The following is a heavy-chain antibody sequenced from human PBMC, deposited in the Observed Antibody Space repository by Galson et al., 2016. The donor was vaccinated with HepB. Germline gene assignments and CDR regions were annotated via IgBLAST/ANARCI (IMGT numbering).Heavy chain of an antibody. CDR3: AKRHEYCPPVGCSVDY. D-gene: IGHD2/OR15-2a*01. Sequence: SPRLSCAASGFTFSNRGMHWVRQAPGKGLEWVAADSMDGRRKFYADSVKGRFTISRDNSNNMLFLQMNSLRADDTAVYYCAKRHEYCPPVGCSVDYWGQGTLVSVSS. CDR2: DSMDGRRK. J-gene: IGHJ4*02. V-gene: IGHV3-30*18. CDR1: GFTFSNRG.